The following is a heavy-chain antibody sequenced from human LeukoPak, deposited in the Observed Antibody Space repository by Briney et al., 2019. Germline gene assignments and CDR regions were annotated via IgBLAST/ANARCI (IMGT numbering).Heavy chain of an antibody. CDR3: ASTYYYDSSGIHFDY. V-gene: IGHV4-59*01. D-gene: IGHD3-22*01. Sequence: PSETLSLTCTVSGGSISSYYWSWIRQPPGKGLEWIGYIYYSGSTSYNPSLKSRVTISVDTSKNQFSLKLSSVIAADTAVYYCASTYYYDSSGIHFDYWGQGTLVTVSS. CDR1: GGSISSYY. CDR2: IYYSGST. J-gene: IGHJ4*02.